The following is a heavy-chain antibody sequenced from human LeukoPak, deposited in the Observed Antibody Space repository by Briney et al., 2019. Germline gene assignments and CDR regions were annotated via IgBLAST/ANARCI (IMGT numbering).Heavy chain of an antibody. D-gene: IGHD3-22*01. CDR2: IYYSGST. CDR1: GGSISSGGYY. CDR3: ARDRYYDSSGYRSSHGIQH. Sequence: SQTLSLTCTVSGGSISSGGYYWSWIRQHPGKGLEWIGYIYYSGSTYYNPSLKSRVTISVDTSKNQFSLKLSSVTAADTAVYYCARDRYYDSSGYRSSHGIQHWGQGTLVTVSS. J-gene: IGHJ1*01. V-gene: IGHV4-31*03.